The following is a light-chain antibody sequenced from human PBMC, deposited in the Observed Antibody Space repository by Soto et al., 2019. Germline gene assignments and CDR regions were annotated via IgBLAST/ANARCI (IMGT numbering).Light chain of an antibody. CDR2: DVS. V-gene: IGKV1-33*01. Sequence: DLQMTQSPSSLSASVGDRVTITCQASQDTSYYLNWYQHKPGKAPKLLIYDVSNLEEGVPSRFSGSGSGTDFSFTITSLQPEDVGTYYCQQYDHFRVTFGPGTKVDLK. J-gene: IGKJ3*01. CDR1: QDTSYY. CDR3: QQYDHFRVT.